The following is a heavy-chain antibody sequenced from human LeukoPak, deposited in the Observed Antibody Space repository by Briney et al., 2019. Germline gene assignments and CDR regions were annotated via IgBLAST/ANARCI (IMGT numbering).Heavy chain of an antibody. Sequence: TSETLSLTCAVYGGSFSGYYWSWIRQPPGKGLEWIGEINHSGSTNYNPSLKNRVTISVDTSKNQFSLKLSSVTAADTAVYYCARSFFTADAFDIWGQGTMVTVSS. CDR3: ARSFFTADAFDI. V-gene: IGHV4-34*01. CDR1: GGSFSGYY. J-gene: IGHJ3*02. CDR2: INHSGST. D-gene: IGHD3-3*02.